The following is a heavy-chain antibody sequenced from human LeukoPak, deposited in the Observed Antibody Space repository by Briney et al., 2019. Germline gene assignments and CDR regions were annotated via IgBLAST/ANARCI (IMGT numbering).Heavy chain of an antibody. CDR2: IKQDGSEK. J-gene: IGHJ3*02. CDR3: ARIGATLPDAFDI. D-gene: IGHD1-26*01. Sequence: GGSLRLSCAASGFSFSRYWMSWVRQAPGKGLEWVANIKQDGSEKNYVESVKGRFTISRDNAKNSLYLQTNSLRAEDTAVYYCARIGATLPDAFDIWGQGTMVTVSS. CDR1: GFSFSRYW. V-gene: IGHV3-7*01.